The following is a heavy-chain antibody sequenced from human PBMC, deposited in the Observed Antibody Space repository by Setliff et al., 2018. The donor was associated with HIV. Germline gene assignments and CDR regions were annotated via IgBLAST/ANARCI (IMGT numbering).Heavy chain of an antibody. J-gene: IGHJ4*02. V-gene: IGHV1-18*01. Sequence: ASVKVSCKASGYTFATYGISWVRQAPGQGLEWMGWISPYNGNTNYAQKVQGRVTMTTDTSTSTAYMELSSLRSEDTAVYYCARDYGSGSYYPYWGQGTLVTAPQ. CDR3: ARDYGSGSYYPY. CDR1: GYTFATYG. D-gene: IGHD3-10*01. CDR2: ISPYNGNT.